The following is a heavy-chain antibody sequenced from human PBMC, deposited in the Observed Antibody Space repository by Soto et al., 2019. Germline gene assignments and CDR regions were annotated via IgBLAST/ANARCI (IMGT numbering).Heavy chain of an antibody. Sequence: PSETLYLTCSVSTGSMRTYYWTWIRQSPGKGLEWIGQISHTGRTKYNPSLESRVTISVDTSRKQFSLKLTSVTAADTALYYCARDDTTGLFDFWGQGTLVTVSS. J-gene: IGHJ4*02. V-gene: IGHV4-59*01. CDR3: ARDDTTGLFDF. CDR2: ISHTGRT. CDR1: TGSMRTYY. D-gene: IGHD4-17*01.